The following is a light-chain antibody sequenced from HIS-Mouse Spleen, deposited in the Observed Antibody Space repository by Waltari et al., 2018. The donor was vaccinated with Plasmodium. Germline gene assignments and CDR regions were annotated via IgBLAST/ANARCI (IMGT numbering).Light chain of an antibody. V-gene: IGLV2-8*01. CDR3: SSYAGSNNLV. CDR2: EVS. Sequence: QSALTQPPSASGSPGQSVTISCTGTSSDVGGYNYVSWYQQPPGKAPKLMIYEVSNRPSGCPDRFSGSKSGNTASLTVSGLQAEDEADYYCSSYAGSNNLVFGGGTKLTVL. CDR1: SSDVGGYNY. J-gene: IGLJ2*01.